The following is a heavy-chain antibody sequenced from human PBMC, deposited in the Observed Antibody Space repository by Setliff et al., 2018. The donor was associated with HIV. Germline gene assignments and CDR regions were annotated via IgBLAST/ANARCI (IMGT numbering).Heavy chain of an antibody. D-gene: IGHD3-10*01. Sequence: SVKVSCKASGDIPRHYGFNWVRQAPGQGLEWVGSVIPVFGEPHFAQRFQGRVTITADRSSNTAYMEIMSLRSDDTATYYCGRGVLYGLSEYWGPGSLVTVSS. CDR1: GDIPRHYG. V-gene: IGHV1-69*13. CDR2: VIPVFGEP. CDR3: GRGVLYGLSEY. J-gene: IGHJ4*02.